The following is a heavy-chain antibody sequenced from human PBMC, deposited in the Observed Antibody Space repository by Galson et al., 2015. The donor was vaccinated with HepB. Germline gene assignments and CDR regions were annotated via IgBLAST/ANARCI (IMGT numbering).Heavy chain of an antibody. V-gene: IGHV3-23*01. J-gene: IGHJ4*02. CDR1: GLTFRNYA. D-gene: IGHD6-19*01. CDR2: ITPSGDNT. CDR3: ARVHPEYTRGWYRQALYYFDS. Sequence: SLRLSCAASGLTFRNYAMSWVRQAPGKGLEWVSAITPSGDNTYSADSVKGRFTISRDNSKNTLFLQKTGLTADDTAIYYCARVHPEYTRGWYRQALYYFDSWGQGTLVAVSS.